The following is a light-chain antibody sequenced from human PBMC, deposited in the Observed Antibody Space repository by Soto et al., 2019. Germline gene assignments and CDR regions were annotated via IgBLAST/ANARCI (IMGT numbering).Light chain of an antibody. CDR2: WAS. CDR1: QSVLYSSNNKNY. V-gene: IGKV4-1*01. CDR3: QQYYSTLSLT. J-gene: IGKJ4*01. Sequence: DIVMTQSPDSLAVSLGERATINCKSSQSVLYSSNNKNYLAWYQQKPGQPPKLLIYWASTRESGVPDRFSGSGAGKDFPLTIRSLQAEDVAVYYCQQYYSTLSLTFGGGTKVEIK.